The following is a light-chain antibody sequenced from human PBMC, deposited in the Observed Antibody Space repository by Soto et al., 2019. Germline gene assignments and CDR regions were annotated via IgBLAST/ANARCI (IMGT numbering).Light chain of an antibody. V-gene: IGLV2-14*01. Sequence: QSVLTQPASVSGSPGQSITISCTGTSSDIGADNYVAWYQQYPGRAPKLMLYEVTIRPSGVSNRFSGSKSGNTASLSISGLQAEDEADYYCSSYTSRGTVYVFGPGTKLTVL. CDR3: SSYTSRGTVYV. J-gene: IGLJ1*01. CDR1: SSDIGADNY. CDR2: EVT.